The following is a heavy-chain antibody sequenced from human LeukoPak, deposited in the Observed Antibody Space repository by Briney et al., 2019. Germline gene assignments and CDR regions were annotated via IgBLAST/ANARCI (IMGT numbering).Heavy chain of an antibody. CDR1: GFTFSSYE. CDR3: ARELQYYYDSSGYHDY. CDR2: ISSSGSTI. D-gene: IGHD3-22*01. J-gene: IGHJ4*02. Sequence: GGSLRLXCAASGFTFSSYEMNWVRQAPGKGLEWVSYISSSGSTIYYADSVKGRFTISRDNAKNSLYLQMNSLRAEDTAVYYCARELQYYYDSSGYHDYWGQGTLVTVSS. V-gene: IGHV3-48*03.